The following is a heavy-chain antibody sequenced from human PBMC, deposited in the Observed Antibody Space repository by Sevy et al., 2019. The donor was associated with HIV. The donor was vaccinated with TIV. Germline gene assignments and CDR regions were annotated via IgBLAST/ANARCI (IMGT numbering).Heavy chain of an antibody. Sequence: GGSLRLSCAASGFTFSSYAMHWVRQAPGKGLEWVAVISYDGSNKYYADSVKGRFTISRDNSKNTLYLQMNSLRAEGTAVYYCARDGGGRDFDYWGQGTLVTVSS. D-gene: IGHD3-16*01. V-gene: IGHV3-30-3*01. CDR1: GFTFSSYA. J-gene: IGHJ4*02. CDR2: ISYDGSNK. CDR3: ARDGGGRDFDY.